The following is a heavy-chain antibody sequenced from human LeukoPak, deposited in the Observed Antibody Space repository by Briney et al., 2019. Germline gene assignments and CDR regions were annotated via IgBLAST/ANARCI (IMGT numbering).Heavy chain of an antibody. Sequence: SETLSLTCTVSGGSIGSYYWSWIRQPAGKGLEWIGRIYTSGSTDYNPSLKSRVTISVDTSKNQFSLKLSSVTAADTAVYYCARVEGVATIEDWYFDLWGRGTLVTVSS. V-gene: IGHV4-4*07. CDR3: ARVEGVATIEDWYFDL. CDR1: GGSIGSYY. D-gene: IGHD5-12*01. J-gene: IGHJ2*01. CDR2: IYTSGST.